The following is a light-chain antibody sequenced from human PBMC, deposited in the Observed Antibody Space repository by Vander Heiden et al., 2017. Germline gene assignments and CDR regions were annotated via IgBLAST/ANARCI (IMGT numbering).Light chain of an antibody. V-gene: IGKV1-33*01. Sequence: DIDITQSPSSLAASVGDRVTIPCQASQDIGNYVNWYQQKSGKAPKLLIYDASNLEAGVPSRLSGSGSGTDFTVTINSLQPEDIATYYCQQEDIQPHTFGRGTKLEIK. J-gene: IGKJ2*01. CDR1: QDIGNY. CDR2: DAS. CDR3: QQEDIQPHT.